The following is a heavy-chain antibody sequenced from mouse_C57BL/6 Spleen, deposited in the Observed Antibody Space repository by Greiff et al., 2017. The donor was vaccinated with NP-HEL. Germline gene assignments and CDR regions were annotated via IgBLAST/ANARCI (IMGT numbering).Heavy chain of an antibody. V-gene: IGHV5-17*01. D-gene: IGHD2-1*01. CDR1: GFTFSDYG. CDR2: ISSGSSTI. J-gene: IGHJ1*03. Sequence: DVMLVESGGGLVKPGGSLKLSCAASGFTFSDYGMHWVRQAPEKGLEWVAYISSGSSTIYYADTVKGRFTISRDNAKNTLFLQMTSLRSEDTAMYYCARNGNYGSWYFEVWGTGTTVTVSS. CDR3: ARNGNYGSWYFEV.